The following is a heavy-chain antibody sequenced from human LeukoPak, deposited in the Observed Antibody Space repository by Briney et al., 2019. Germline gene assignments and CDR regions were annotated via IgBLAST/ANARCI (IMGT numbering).Heavy chain of an antibody. D-gene: IGHD6-13*01. CDR2: IWFDGSNK. Sequence: PGGSLRLSCAASGVTLSIYGIDWVRQAPGKGLEWVAIIWFDGSNKYYAHSVRGRFTISRDNSKNTLYMEMNSLIVEDTAVYYCARVGSSWSFDYWGQGTLVTVSS. J-gene: IGHJ4*02. CDR3: ARVGSSWSFDY. CDR1: GVTLSIYG. V-gene: IGHV3-33*01.